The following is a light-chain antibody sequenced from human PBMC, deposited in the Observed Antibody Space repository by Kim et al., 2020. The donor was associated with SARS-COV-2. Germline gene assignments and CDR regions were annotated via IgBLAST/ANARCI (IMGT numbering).Light chain of an antibody. CDR3: QSYDNSLSAVV. CDR2: GNS. J-gene: IGLJ2*01. V-gene: IGLV1-40*01. CDR1: GSNNGAGYG. Sequence: QEGTISCTGSGSNNGAGYGVHWYPQLPGTAPKPLIYGNSNRPSGVPDRFSGSKSGTSASLAITGLQAEDEADYYCQSYDNSLSAVVFGGGTQLTVL.